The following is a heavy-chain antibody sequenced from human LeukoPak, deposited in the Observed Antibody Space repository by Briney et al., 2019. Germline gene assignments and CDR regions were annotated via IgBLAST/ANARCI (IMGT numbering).Heavy chain of an antibody. Sequence: ARSLRLSCAASGFTFSSYAMHWVRQAPGKGLEWVSVIYSGGSTYYADSVKGRFTISRDNSKNTLYLQMNSLRAEDTAVYYCARDLISRAFDIWGQGTMVTVSS. J-gene: IGHJ3*02. V-gene: IGHV3-53*01. CDR3: ARDLISRAFDI. CDR2: IYSGGST. D-gene: IGHD2/OR15-2a*01. CDR1: GFTFSSYA.